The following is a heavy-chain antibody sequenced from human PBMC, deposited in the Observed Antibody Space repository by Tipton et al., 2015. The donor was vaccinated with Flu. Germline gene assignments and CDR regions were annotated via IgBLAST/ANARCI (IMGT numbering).Heavy chain of an antibody. CDR2: ISGDGRST. Sequence: SLRLSCAASGFTFSTYAMSWVRQAPGKGLEWVSEISGDGRSTYYADSVKGRFTVSRDNSKNTLYLHMNSLSAEDTAVYHCANDLAGSYSDYFDYWGLGTLVTVSS. CDR3: ANDLAGSYSDYFDY. J-gene: IGHJ4*02. D-gene: IGHD3-10*01. V-gene: IGHV3-23*01. CDR1: GFTFSTYA.